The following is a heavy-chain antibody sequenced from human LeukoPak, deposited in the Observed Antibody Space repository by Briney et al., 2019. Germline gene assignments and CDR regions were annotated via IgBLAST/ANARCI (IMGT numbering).Heavy chain of an antibody. D-gene: IGHD2-8*01. Sequence: GRSLRLSCAASGFTFTTYSMNWVRQAPGKGLEWVSSISSSGDYIHYADSVKGRFTISRDNAKNSLFLQMNSLRAEDTAVYYCAGRHCTNGLCHFDYWGQGTLVTVSS. CDR3: AGRHCTNGLCHFDY. V-gene: IGHV3-21*01. J-gene: IGHJ4*02. CDR2: ISSSGDYI. CDR1: GFTFTTYS.